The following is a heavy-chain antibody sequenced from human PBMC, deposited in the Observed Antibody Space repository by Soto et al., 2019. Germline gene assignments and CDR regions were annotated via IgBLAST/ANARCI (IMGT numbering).Heavy chain of an antibody. J-gene: IGHJ5*02. CDR1: GYTFSSHG. Sequence: EASVKVSCKVSGYTFSSHGISWVRQAPGQGLEWMGWISAYNGNTNYARKFQDRVTMTIDTSTSTAYMELRSLRYDDTAVYYCANSMVRVPVITEHYFDPWGQGALVTVSS. CDR3: ANSMVRVPVITEHYFDP. CDR2: ISAYNGNT. V-gene: IGHV1-18*01. D-gene: IGHD3-10*01.